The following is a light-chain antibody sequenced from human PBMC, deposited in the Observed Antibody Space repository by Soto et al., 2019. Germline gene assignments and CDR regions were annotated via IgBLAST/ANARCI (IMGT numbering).Light chain of an antibody. CDR2: DAS. Sequence: EIVLTQSSLTLYLSPGERATLSSRHSQSVTTYVAWYQQKPGQAPRLLIYDASTWATGIPARFSGSGSGTDFALTISSLRPQDVDFDNCQHRRNCPPWFSYGGGTKVDIK. CDR1: QSVTTY. CDR3: QHRRNCPPWFS. J-gene: IGKJ4*01. V-gene: IGKV3-11*01.